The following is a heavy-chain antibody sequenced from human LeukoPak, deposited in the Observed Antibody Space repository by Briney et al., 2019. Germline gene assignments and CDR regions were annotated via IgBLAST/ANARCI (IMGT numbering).Heavy chain of an antibody. V-gene: IGHV3-66*01. CDR2: IYSGGST. D-gene: IGHD3-22*01. Sequence: PGGSLRLSCTASEFSVGSNYMTWVRQAPGKGLEWVSLIYSGGSTYYADSVKGRFTISRDNSKNTLYLQMNSLRAEDTAVYYCATFYYDRSGYYNEYFQHWGQGTLVTVSS. J-gene: IGHJ1*01. CDR1: EFSVGSNY. CDR3: ATFYYDRSGYYNEYFQH.